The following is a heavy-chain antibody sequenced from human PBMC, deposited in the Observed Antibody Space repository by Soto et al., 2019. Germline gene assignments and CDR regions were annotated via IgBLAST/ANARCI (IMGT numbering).Heavy chain of an antibody. V-gene: IGHV4-39*01. CDR1: GGSIRSSSSY. CDR2: IYYSGST. J-gene: IGHJ6*02. Sequence: QLQLQESGPGLVKPSETLSLTCTVSGGSIRSSSSYWDWIRQPPGKGLEWIGSIYYSGSTYYNPSLTSRVIISMDKSKSQLSVNVSSVAAADTAVYYCARRRGVVQDGMDVCGQGTTVIVSS. D-gene: IGHD3-3*01. CDR3: ARRRGVVQDGMDV.